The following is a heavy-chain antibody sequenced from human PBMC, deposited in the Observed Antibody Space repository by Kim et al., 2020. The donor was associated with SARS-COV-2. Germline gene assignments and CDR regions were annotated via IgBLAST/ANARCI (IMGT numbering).Heavy chain of an antibody. D-gene: IGHD3-3*01. V-gene: IGHV3-74*03. CDR1: GFTFRSYW. CDR2: INTDGSRT. J-gene: IGHJ6*01. Sequence: GGSLRLSCAASGFTFRSYWMHWVRQAPGKGLVWVSRINTDGSRTTYADSVQGRFSISRDNAQSTLFLQMYSLRAEDTGVYFCARDLDPSANYYFYGMDV. CDR3: ARDLDPSANYYFYGMDV.